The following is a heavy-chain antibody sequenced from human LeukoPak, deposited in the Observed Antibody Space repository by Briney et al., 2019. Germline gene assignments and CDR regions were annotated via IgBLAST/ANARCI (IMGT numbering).Heavy chain of an antibody. CDR2: ISGSGGST. D-gene: IGHD6-19*01. J-gene: IGHJ5*02. V-gene: IGHV3-23*01. CDR3: AKDSSGWYMNWFDP. CDR1: GFTFGDYA. Sequence: GGSLRLSCTASGFTFGDYAMSWFRQAPGKGLEWVSAISGSGGSTYYADSVKGRFTISRDNSKNTLYLQMNSLRAEDTAVYYCAKDSSGWYMNWFDPWGQGTLVTVSS.